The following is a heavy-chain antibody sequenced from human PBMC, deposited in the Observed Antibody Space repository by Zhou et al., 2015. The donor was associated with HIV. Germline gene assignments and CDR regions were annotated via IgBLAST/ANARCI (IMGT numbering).Heavy chain of an antibody. J-gene: IGHJ4*02. CDR1: GYTFTSYD. Sequence: QVQLVQSGAEVKKPGASVKVSCKASGYTFTSYDINWVRQATGQGLEWMGWMNPNSGNTGYAQKFQGRVTMTRNTSISTAYMELSSLRSEDTAVYYCARAGELHMTTVTPVGYWGQGTLVTVSS. CDR2: MNPNSGNT. D-gene: IGHD4-17*01. V-gene: IGHV1-8*01. CDR3: ARAGELHMTTVTPVGY.